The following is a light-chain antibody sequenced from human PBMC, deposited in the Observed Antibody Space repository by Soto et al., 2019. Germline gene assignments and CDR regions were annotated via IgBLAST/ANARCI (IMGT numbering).Light chain of an antibody. CDR3: TSYAGSNIGV. Sequence: QSALTQPPSASGSPGQSVTISCTGTSSDVGAYNYVSWYQQYPGKAPKLMIYEVSKRPSGVPDRSSGSKSGKTASRTVSGLQPEDEADYYCTSYAGSNIGVFGGGTKVTVL. V-gene: IGLV2-8*01. CDR1: SSDVGAYNY. CDR2: EVS. J-gene: IGLJ3*02.